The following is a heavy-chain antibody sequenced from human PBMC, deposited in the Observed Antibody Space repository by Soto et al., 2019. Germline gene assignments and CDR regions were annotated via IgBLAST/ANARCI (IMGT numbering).Heavy chain of an antibody. CDR3: ARRSDYIWGSYRNPGWFDP. V-gene: IGHV4-39*01. J-gene: IGHJ5*02. Sequence: QLQLQESGPGLVKPSETLSLTCTVSGGSISSSSYYWGWIRQPPGKGLEWIGSIYYSGSTYYNPSLKSRVTISVDTSKNQFSLKLSSVTAADTAVYYCARRSDYIWGSYRNPGWFDPWGQGTLVTVSS. D-gene: IGHD3-16*02. CDR2: IYYSGST. CDR1: GGSISSSSYY.